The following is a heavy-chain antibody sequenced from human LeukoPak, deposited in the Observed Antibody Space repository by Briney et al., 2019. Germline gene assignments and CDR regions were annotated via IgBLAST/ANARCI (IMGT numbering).Heavy chain of an antibody. CDR3: ASRYYYDSSGYYGAFDI. CDR1: GGSISSSSYY. D-gene: IGHD3-22*01. CDR2: IYYSGST. V-gene: IGHV4-39*01. J-gene: IGHJ3*02. Sequence: SETLSLTCTVSGGSISSSSYYWGWIHQPPGKGLEWIGSIYYSGSTYYNPSLKSRVTISVDTSKNQFSLKLSSVTAADTAVYYCASRYYYDSSGYYGAFDIWGQGTMVTVSS.